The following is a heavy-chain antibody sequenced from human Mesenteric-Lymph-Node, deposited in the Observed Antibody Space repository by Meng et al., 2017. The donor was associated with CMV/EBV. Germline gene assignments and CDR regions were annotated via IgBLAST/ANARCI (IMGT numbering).Heavy chain of an antibody. J-gene: IGHJ6*02. CDR1: GFDFSYYG. CDR3: ARDCSSTSCYGYYYGMDV. V-gene: IGHV3-30*02. Sequence: GGSLRLSCAVSGFDFSYYGMQWVRQAPGKGLEWVAFIQDYKSNVRNYADSVKGRFTISRDNAKNMVYLQMNSLSAEDTAVYYCARDCSSTSCYGYYYGMDVWGQGTTVTVSS. D-gene: IGHD2-2*01. CDR2: IQDYKSNVR.